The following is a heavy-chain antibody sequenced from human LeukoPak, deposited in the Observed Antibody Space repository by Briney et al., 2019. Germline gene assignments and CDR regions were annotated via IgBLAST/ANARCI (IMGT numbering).Heavy chain of an antibody. V-gene: IGHV1-2*02. D-gene: IGHD1-26*01. CDR3: ARGSMVGATFDYFDY. Sequence: ASVKVSCKASGYTFTGYYMHWLRQAPGQGLEWMGWINPNSGGTNYAQKFQGRVTMTRDTSISTAYMDLSRLRSDDTAVYYCARGSMVGATFDYFDYWGQGTLVTVSS. J-gene: IGHJ4*02. CDR1: GYTFTGYY. CDR2: INPNSGGT.